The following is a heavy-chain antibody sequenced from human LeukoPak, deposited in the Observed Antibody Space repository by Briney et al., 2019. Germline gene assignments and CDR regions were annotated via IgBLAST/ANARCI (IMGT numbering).Heavy chain of an antibody. V-gene: IGHV3-30*02. CDR1: GFTFSSYG. CDR2: IRYDGSNK. Sequence: GGSLRLSCAASGFTFSSYGMHWVRQAPGKGLEWVAFIRYDGSNKYYAGSVKGRFTISRDNSKNTLYLQMNSLRAEDTAVYYCAKGSRCSSTSCYMFDFDYWGQGTLVTVSS. J-gene: IGHJ4*02. D-gene: IGHD2-2*02. CDR3: AKGSRCSSTSCYMFDFDY.